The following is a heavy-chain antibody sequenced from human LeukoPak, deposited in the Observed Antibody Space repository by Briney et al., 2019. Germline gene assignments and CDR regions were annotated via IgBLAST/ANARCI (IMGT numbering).Heavy chain of an antibody. Sequence: SETLSLTCTVSGYSISSGYYWGWIRQPPGKGLEWIGNIYHSGSTYYNSYLKSRVTISVDTSKSQFSLKLSSVTAADTAVYYCARLGYSSSWYPIDYWGQGTLVTVSS. CDR3: ARLGYSSSWYPIDY. CDR2: IYHSGST. J-gene: IGHJ4*02. CDR1: GYSISSGYY. D-gene: IGHD6-13*01. V-gene: IGHV4-38-2*02.